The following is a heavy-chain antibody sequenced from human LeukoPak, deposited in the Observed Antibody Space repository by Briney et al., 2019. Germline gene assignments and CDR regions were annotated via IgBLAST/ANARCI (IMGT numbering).Heavy chain of an antibody. J-gene: IGHJ4*02. D-gene: IGHD3-22*01. Sequence: ASVKISCKASGYTFTSYGISWVRQAPGQGLEWMGWISAYNGNTNYAQKLQGRVTMTTDTSTSTAYMELRSLRSDDPAVYYCARDDYDSSGYYYPYYFDYWGQGTLVTVSS. CDR1: GYTFTSYG. CDR2: ISAYNGNT. V-gene: IGHV1-18*01. CDR3: ARDDYDSSGYYYPYYFDY.